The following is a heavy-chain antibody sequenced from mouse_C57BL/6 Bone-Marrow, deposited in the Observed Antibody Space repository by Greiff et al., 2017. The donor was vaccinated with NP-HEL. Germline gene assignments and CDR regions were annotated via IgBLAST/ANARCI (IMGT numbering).Heavy chain of an antibody. J-gene: IGHJ2*01. Sequence: VKLQESGAELVKPGASVKLSCKASGYTFTSYWMHWVKQRPGQGLEWIGMIHPNSGSTNYNEKFKSKATLTVDKSSSTAYMQLSSLTSEDSAVYYCARVTTVVSYYFDYWGQGTTLTVSS. CDR3: ARVTTVVSYYFDY. V-gene: IGHV1-64*01. CDR2: IHPNSGST. CDR1: GYTFTSYW. D-gene: IGHD1-1*01.